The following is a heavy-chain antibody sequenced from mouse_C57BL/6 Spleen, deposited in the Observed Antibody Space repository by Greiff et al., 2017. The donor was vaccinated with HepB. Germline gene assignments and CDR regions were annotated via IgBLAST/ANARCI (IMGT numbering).Heavy chain of an antibody. CDR3: ARGSITTVFDY. V-gene: IGHV5-12*01. D-gene: IGHD1-1*01. J-gene: IGHJ2*01. CDR2: ISNGGGST. CDR1: GFTFSDYY. Sequence: EVQGVESGGGLVQPGGSPKLSCAASGFTFSDYYMYWVRQTPEKRLEWVAYISNGGGSTYYPDTVKGRFTISRDNAKNTLYLQMSRLKSEDTAMYYCARGSITTVFDYWGQGTTLTVSS.